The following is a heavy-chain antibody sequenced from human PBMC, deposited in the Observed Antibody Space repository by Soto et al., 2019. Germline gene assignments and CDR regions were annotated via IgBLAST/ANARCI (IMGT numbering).Heavy chain of an antibody. CDR2: INSDGST. J-gene: IGHJ4*02. Sequence: EVQLVESGGGLIPPGGSLRLSCAAAAFLVNSVYRTWVRQAPGKGLEWLSMINSDGSTLYAESVKGRFTISRDNSKNRLDLQMNSLRSEDTAMYYCARSGYSFAWGYWGQGTLVIVTS. CDR3: ARSGYSFAWGY. CDR1: AFLVNSVY. V-gene: IGHV3-53*01. D-gene: IGHD5-18*01.